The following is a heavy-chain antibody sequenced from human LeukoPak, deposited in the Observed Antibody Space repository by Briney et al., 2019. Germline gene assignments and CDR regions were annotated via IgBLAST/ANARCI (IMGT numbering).Heavy chain of an antibody. J-gene: IGHJ4*02. CDR1: GYTFTSYG. V-gene: IGHV1-18*01. CDR3: ARDQEAFDY. CDR2: ISAYNGNT. Sequence: ASVKVSCKASGYTFTSYGISWVRQAPGQGLEWMGWISAYNGNTNYAQKLQGRVTVTRDMSTSTVHMEPSGLRSEDTAVYYCARDQEAFDYWGQGTLVTVSS.